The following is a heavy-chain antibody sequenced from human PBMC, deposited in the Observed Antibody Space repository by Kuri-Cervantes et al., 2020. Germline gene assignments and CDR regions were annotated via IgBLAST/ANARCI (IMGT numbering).Heavy chain of an antibody. CDR3: ARDFVAGTRWFDP. D-gene: IGHD6-19*01. CDR2: IYHSGST. V-gene: IGHV4-38-2*02. J-gene: IGHJ5*02. CDR1: GYSTSSGYY. Sequence: ETLKISCAVSGYSTSSGYYWGWIRQPPGKGLVWIGSIYHSGSTYYNPSLKSRVTISVDTSKNQFSLKLSSVTAADTAVYYCARDFVAGTRWFDPWGQGTLVTVSS.